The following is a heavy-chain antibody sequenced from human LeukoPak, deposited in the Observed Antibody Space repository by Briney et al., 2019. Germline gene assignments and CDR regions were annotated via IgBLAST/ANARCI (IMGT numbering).Heavy chain of an antibody. CDR3: ARAQFGFWSGYPAGGY. CDR1: GYTFTSYD. CDR2: MNPNSGNT. D-gene: IGHD3-3*01. Sequence: ASVNVSCKASGYTFTSYDINWVRQATGQGLEWMGWMNPNSGNTGYAQKFQGRVTMTRNTSISTAYMELSSLRSEDTAVYYCARAQFGFWSGYPAGGYWGQGTLVTVSS. J-gene: IGHJ4*02. V-gene: IGHV1-8*01.